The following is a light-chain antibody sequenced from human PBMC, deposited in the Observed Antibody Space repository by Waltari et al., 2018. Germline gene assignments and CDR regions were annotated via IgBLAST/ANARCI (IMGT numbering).Light chain of an antibody. CDR2: GNS. J-gene: IGLJ1*01. V-gene: IGLV1-40*01. CDR1: SSNIGAGYD. Sequence: QPVLTQPPSVSGAPGQRVPISCTGSSSNIGAGYDVHWYQQLPGTAPKLLIYGNSNRPSGVPDRFSGSKSGTSASLAISGLQAEDEADYYCQSYDISLSDASYVFGTGTKVTVL. CDR3: QSYDISLSDASYV.